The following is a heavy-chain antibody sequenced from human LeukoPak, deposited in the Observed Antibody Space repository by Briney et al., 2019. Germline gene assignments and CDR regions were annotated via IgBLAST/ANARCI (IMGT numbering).Heavy chain of an antibody. D-gene: IGHD3-22*01. Sequence: PSETLSLTCAVYGGSFSGYYWSWIRQPPGKGLEWIGEINHSGSTNYNPSLKSRVTISVDTSKNQFSLKLSSVTAADTAVYYCANLLYYYDSSGSNDYWGQGTLVTVSS. V-gene: IGHV4-34*01. CDR2: INHSGST. CDR1: GGSFSGYY. J-gene: IGHJ4*02. CDR3: ANLLYYYDSSGSNDY.